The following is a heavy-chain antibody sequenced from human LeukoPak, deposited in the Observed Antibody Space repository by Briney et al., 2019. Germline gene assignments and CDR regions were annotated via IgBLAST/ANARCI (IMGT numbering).Heavy chain of an antibody. Sequence: PSETLSLTCTVSGGSISSSSYYWGWIRQPPGKGLEWIGSIYYSGSTYYNPSLKSRVTISVDTSKNQFSLKLSSVTAADTAVYYCARVGVGELNFDYWGQGTLVTVSS. CDR3: ARVGVGELNFDY. CDR2: IYYSGST. CDR1: GGSISSSSYY. D-gene: IGHD3-10*01. J-gene: IGHJ4*02. V-gene: IGHV4-39*07.